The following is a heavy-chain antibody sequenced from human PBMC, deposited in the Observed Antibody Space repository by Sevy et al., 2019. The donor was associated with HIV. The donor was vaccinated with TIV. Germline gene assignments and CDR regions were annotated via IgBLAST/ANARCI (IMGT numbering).Heavy chain of an antibody. J-gene: IGHJ4*02. D-gene: IGHD3-22*01. CDR1: GYTLSQVS. V-gene: IGHV1-24*01. CDR3: AITKGYYDSSGCPFDY. Sequence: ASVKVSCKVSGYTLSQVSMHWVRQVPGKGLEWMGSFDPEDGETIYAQKFQGRLTMTEDTSTDTAYMELSSLKSEDTAVFYCAITKGYYDSSGCPFDYWGQGTLVTVSS. CDR2: FDPEDGET.